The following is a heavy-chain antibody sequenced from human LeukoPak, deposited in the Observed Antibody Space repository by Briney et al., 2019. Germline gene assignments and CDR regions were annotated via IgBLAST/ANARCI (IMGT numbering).Heavy chain of an antibody. V-gene: IGHV3-11*01. CDR1: GFTFSDYY. D-gene: IGHD5-18*01. Sequence: GGSLRLSCAASGFTFSDYYVSWIRQAPGKGLEWVSYISSSGSTIYYADSVKGRFTISRGNAKNSLYLQMNSLSAEDTAVYYCAGLDTAMITSSDYWGQGTLVTVSS. J-gene: IGHJ4*02. CDR3: AGLDTAMITSSDY. CDR2: ISSSGSTI.